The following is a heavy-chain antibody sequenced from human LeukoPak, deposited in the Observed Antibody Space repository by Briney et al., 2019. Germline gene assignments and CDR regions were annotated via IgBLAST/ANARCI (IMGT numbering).Heavy chain of an antibody. CDR2: IYHSGST. CDR3: ARLRGAGGPGNYYYYMDV. Sequence: SETLSLTCTVSGGSISSGGYYWSWIRQPPGKGLEWIGYIYHSGSTYYNPSLKSRVTISVDRSKNQFSLKLSSVTAADTAVYYCARLRGAGGPGNYYYYMDVWGKGTTVTVSS. D-gene: IGHD4/OR15-4a*01. V-gene: IGHV4-30-2*01. CDR1: GGSISSGGYY. J-gene: IGHJ6*03.